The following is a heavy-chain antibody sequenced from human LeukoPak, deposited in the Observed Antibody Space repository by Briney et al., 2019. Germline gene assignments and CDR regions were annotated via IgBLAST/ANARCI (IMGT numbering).Heavy chain of an antibody. Sequence: SETLSLTCTVSGGSISSYYWNWIRQPPGKGLEWIAYIYYSGNTNYNPSLKSRVTISLDTSKNQFSLKLSSVTAADTAMYYCARVSRGNSVGGDYWGQGTLVTVSS. CDR2: IYYSGNT. J-gene: IGHJ4*02. CDR3: ARVSRGNSVGGDY. V-gene: IGHV4-59*01. CDR1: GGSISSYY. D-gene: IGHD4-23*01.